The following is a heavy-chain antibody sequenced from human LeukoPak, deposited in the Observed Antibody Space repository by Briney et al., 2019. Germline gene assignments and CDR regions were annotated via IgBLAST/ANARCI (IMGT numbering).Heavy chain of an antibody. Sequence: SETLSLTCTVSGGSISSSSSFWGWIRQPPGKGLEWIGHIKNGGSPNYNPPLKSRVTISLDTSKNQFSLTVSSVTAADTAVYHCARLTRITDYWGQGTLVTVSS. CDR1: GGSISSSSSF. J-gene: IGHJ4*02. D-gene: IGHD1-14*01. V-gene: IGHV4-39*01. CDR2: IKNGGSP. CDR3: ARLTRITDY.